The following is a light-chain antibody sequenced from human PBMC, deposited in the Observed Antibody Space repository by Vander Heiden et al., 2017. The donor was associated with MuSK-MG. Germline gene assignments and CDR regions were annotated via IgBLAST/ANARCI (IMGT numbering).Light chain of an antibody. V-gene: IGLV1-40*01. CDR3: QSYDISLSGWV. CDR1: SSNLGARYD. J-gene: IGLJ3*02. Sequence: QSVLTQPPSVSGAPGQRVSISCTGNSSNLGARYDVHWYQQVPGTAPQVLIYGNTNRPSGVPDRFSASKSGTSAFLATAGLQAEDEADYYCQSYDISLSGWVFGGGTKLTVL. CDR2: GNT.